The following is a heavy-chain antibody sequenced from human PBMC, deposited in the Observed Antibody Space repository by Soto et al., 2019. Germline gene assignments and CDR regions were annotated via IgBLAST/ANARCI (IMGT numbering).Heavy chain of an antibody. D-gene: IGHD2-15*01. V-gene: IGHV2-26*01. Sequence: QVTLKESGPVLVNPTETLTLTCTVSGFSLSNARMGVSWIRQPPGKALEWLAHIFSNDEKSYSTSLKSRLTISKDTSKSQVVLTMTNMDPVDTATYYCARFWSYGGGSPPHFDYWGQGTLVTVSS. CDR2: IFSNDEK. J-gene: IGHJ4*02. CDR3: ARFWSYGGGSPPHFDY. CDR1: GFSLSNARMG.